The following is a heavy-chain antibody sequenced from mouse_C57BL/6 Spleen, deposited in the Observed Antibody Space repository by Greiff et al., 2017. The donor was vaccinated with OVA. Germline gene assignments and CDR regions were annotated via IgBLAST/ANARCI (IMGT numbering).Heavy chain of an antibody. D-gene: IGHD2-3*01. V-gene: IGHV3-6*01. CDR1: GYSITSGYY. J-gene: IGHJ3*01. Sequence: DVKLQESGPGLVKPSQSLSLTCSVTGYSITSGYYWNWIRQFPGNKLEWMGYISYDGSNNYHPSLNNRISITRDTSKNQFFLKLNSVTTEDTATYYCASLYDGYYDAYWGQGTLVTVSA. CDR3: ASLYDGYYDAY. CDR2: ISYDGSN.